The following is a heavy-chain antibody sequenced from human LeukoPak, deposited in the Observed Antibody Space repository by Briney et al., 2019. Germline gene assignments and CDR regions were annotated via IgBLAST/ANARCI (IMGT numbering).Heavy chain of an antibody. D-gene: IGHD2-21*02. CDR2: INPNSGGT. V-gene: IGHV1-2*06. CDR3: AREEYCGGDCINY. CDR1: GGTFSSYA. J-gene: IGHJ4*02. Sequence: GPVKVSCKASGGTFSSYAISWVRQAPGQGLEWMGRINPNSGGTNYAQKFQGRVTMTRDTSISTAYMELSRLRSDDTAVYYCAREEYCGGDCINYWGQGTLVTVSS.